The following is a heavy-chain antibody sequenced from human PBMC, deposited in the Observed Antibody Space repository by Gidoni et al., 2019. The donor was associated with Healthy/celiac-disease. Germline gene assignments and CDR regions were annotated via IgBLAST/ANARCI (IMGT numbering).Heavy chain of an antibody. Sequence: QVQLVQSGAEVKKPGSSVKVSCKASGGTFSSYTISWVRQAPGQGLEWMGRIIHILGIANYAQKFQGRVTITADKSTSTAYMELSSLRSEDTAVYYCARSISTVTEAFDIWGQGTMVTVSS. D-gene: IGHD4-4*01. CDR1: GGTFSSYT. CDR3: ARSISTVTEAFDI. J-gene: IGHJ3*02. CDR2: IIHILGIA. V-gene: IGHV1-69*02.